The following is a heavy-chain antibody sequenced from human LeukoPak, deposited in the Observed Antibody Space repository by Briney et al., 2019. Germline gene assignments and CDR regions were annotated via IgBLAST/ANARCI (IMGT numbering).Heavy chain of an antibody. CDR3: AKGLVGSGSYSWYFDL. Sequence: GGSLRLSCAASGFTFSSYAMSWVRQAPGKGLEWASATSGGGSTFYADSVKGRFTFSVENSKNTLYLQMNSLRAEDTAVYYCAKGLVGSGSYSWYFDLWGRDTLVTVSS. CDR1: GFTFSSYA. D-gene: IGHD1-26*01. CDR2: TSGGGST. V-gene: IGHV3-23*01. J-gene: IGHJ2*01.